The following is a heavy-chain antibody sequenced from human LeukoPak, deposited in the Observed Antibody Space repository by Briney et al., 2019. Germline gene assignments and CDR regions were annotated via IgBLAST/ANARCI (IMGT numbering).Heavy chain of an antibody. CDR2: IYISGNT. CDR1: GDSMNNYY. J-gene: IGHJ4*02. CDR3: ARGRSYGFDFDS. V-gene: IGHV4-4*07. D-gene: IGHD5-18*01. Sequence: SETLSLTCTVSGDSMNNYYWTWMRQPAGKGLEWIGRIYISGNTMYNPSLQSRVTMSLDTSKNHFSLRLTSVTAADTAVYYCARGRSYGFDFDSWGPGTLVIVSS.